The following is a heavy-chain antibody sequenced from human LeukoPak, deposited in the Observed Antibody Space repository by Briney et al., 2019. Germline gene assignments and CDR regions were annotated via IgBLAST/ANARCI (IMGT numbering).Heavy chain of an antibody. V-gene: IGHV3-43*02. Sequence: HTGGPLRLSCAAPGFITDDYAIHWVRHAPGKGLEWVSLISGDGGSTFYADSVRGRFTISRDNSKNSLSLQMSSLRSEDTALYFCVRESERSGWFDHWGQGTLVTVSS. CDR3: VRESERSGWFDH. CDR2: ISGDGGST. D-gene: IGHD1-26*01. CDR1: GFITDDYA. J-gene: IGHJ5*02.